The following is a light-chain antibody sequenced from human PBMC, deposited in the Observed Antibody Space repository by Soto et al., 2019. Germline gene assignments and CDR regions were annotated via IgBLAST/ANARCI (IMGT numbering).Light chain of an antibody. V-gene: IGKV3-20*01. CDR3: QQYGSSPFT. CDR1: QSVSSNY. CDR2: GAS. J-gene: IGKJ3*01. Sequence: EIVLTQSPGTLSLSPGERATLSCRASQSVSSNYLAWYQQKPGQAPRLLIYGASSRATGVPDRFSGSGSGTDFTLTISGLEPEDFAVYSCQQYGSSPFTFGPGTKVDIK.